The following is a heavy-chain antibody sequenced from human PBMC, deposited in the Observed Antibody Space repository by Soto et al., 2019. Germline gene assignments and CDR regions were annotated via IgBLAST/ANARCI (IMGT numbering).Heavy chain of an antibody. D-gene: IGHD1-26*01. J-gene: IGHJ6*02. V-gene: IGHV3-48*03. Sequence: EVQLVESGGGLVQPGGSLRLSCAASGFTFSSYEMNWVRQAPGKGLEWVSYISSSGSTIYYADSVKGRFTISRDNAKNSLYLQMNSLRAEDTAVYYCAISVAAHYYYGMDVWGQGTTVTVSS. CDR2: ISSSGSTI. CDR1: GFTFSSYE. CDR3: AISVAAHYYYGMDV.